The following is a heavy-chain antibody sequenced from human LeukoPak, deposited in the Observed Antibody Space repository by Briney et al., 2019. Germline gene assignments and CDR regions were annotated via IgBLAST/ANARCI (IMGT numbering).Heavy chain of an antibody. V-gene: IGHV3-23*01. CDR2: ISGSGSST. Sequence: GGSLRLSCAGSGFTFSSYAMSWVRQAPGKGLEWVSAISGSGSSTYYADSVKGRFTISRDNSKNTLYLQMNSLRAEDTAVYYCAKERPYDFWSGYYTGDWFDPWGQGTLVTVSS. CDR3: AKERPYDFWSGYYTGDWFDP. CDR1: GFTFSSYA. J-gene: IGHJ5*02. D-gene: IGHD3-3*01.